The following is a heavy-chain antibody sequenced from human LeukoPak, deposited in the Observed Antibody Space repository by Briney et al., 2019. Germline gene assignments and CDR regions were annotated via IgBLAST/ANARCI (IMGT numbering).Heavy chain of an antibody. J-gene: IGHJ4*02. V-gene: IGHV3-30*02. CDR2: IRYDGSNK. CDR1: GFTFSSYG. CDR3: AKEPPVLLWFGEDGY. Sequence: GGSLRLSCAASGFTFSSYGMHWVRQAPGKGLERVAFIRYDGSNKYYADSVKGRFTISRDNSKNTLYLQMNSLRAEDTAVYYCAKEPPVLLWFGEDGYWGQGTLVTVSS. D-gene: IGHD3-10*01.